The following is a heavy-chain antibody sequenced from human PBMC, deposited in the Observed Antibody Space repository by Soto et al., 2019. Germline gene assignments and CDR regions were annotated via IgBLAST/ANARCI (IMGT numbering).Heavy chain of an antibody. CDR2: ISGSDGKT. Sequence: GGSLRLSCAASGFSFGSYALSWVRQAPGKGLEWVSTISGSDGKTFYADSVKGRSSISRDTSQSTLYLQMNSLRADDTAMYYCARWSYLDYWGQGTRVTVSS. V-gene: IGHV3-23*01. J-gene: IGHJ4*02. D-gene: IGHD3-3*01. CDR3: ARWSYLDY. CDR1: GFSFGSYA.